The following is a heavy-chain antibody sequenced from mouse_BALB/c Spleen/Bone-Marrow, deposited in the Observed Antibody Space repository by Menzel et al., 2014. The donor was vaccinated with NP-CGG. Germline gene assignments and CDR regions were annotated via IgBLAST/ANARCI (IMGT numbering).Heavy chain of an antibody. V-gene: IGHV1-14*01. CDR2: IIPYNDGT. D-gene: IGHD1-1*01. CDR3: ARPYYYGSSGDSWFAY. CDR1: GYTFTSYV. Sequence: EVQLQQSGPELVEPGASVKMSCKASGYTFTSYVMHWVKQKPGQGLEWIGYIIPYNDGTNYNEKFKGKATLTSDKSSSTAYTELSSLTSEDSAVYYCARPYYYGSSGDSWFAYWGQGTLVTVSA. J-gene: IGHJ3*01.